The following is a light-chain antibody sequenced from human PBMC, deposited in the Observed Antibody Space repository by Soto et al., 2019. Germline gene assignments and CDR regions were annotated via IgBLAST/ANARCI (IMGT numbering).Light chain of an antibody. CDR3: QQYSDWPRT. Sequence: EIVMTQSPGTLSVSPGERATLSCRASQSVGSNLAWYQQKPGQAPRHLIFGASTRATGIPDRFSGSGSETEFTLTISSLQSEDSAVYYCQQYSDWPRTFGQGTKVDIK. CDR2: GAS. V-gene: IGKV3-15*01. CDR1: QSVGSN. J-gene: IGKJ1*01.